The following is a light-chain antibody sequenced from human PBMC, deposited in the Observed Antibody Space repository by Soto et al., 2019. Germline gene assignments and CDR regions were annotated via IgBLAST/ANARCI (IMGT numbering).Light chain of an antibody. CDR2: KAS. V-gene: IGKV1-5*03. J-gene: IGKJ1*01. CDR1: QGISSY. CDR3: QQYNSYSRT. Sequence: IQLTQSPSSLSASVGDRVTITCRASQGISSYLAWYQQKPGKAPKLLIYKASSLGGGVPSRFSGSGSGTEFTLTISSLQPDDFATYYCQQYNSYSRTFGQGTKVDIK.